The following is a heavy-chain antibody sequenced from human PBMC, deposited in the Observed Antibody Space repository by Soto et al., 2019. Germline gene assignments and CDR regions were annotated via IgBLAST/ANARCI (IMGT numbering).Heavy chain of an antibody. J-gene: IGHJ6*02. CDR3: ARDAKPALVSYSSSWYPPQYYYYYGMDV. V-gene: IGHV3-33*01. CDR1: GFTFSSYG. CDR2: IWYDGSNK. D-gene: IGHD6-13*01. Sequence: GGSLRLSCAASGFTFSSYGMHWVRQAPGKGLEWVAVIWYDGSNKYYADSVKGRFTISRDNSKNTLYLQMNSLRAEDTAVYYCARDAKPALVSYSSSWYPPQYYYYYGMDVWGQGTTVTVSS.